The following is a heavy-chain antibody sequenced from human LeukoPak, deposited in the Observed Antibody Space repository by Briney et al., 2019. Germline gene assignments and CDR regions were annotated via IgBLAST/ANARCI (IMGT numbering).Heavy chain of an antibody. Sequence: GGSLRLSCAASGFTFSDTWMHWVRHAPGEGLVWVSRIRSDGSDTRYAESVKGRFTISRDNAKNTLYLQMNSLRAEDTAVYYSARDWFHAIDYWGQGTLVTVSS. J-gene: IGHJ4*02. CDR1: GFTFSDTW. CDR3: ARDWFHAIDY. V-gene: IGHV3-74*01. CDR2: IRSDGSDT. D-gene: IGHD2/OR15-2a*01.